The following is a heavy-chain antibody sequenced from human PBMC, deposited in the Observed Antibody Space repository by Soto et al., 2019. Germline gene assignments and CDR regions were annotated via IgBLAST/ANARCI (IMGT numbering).Heavy chain of an antibody. CDR2: INHSGST. J-gene: IGHJ4*02. CDR3: ARGRGSGMKAYFDY. Sequence: SETLSLTCAVYGGSFSGYYWSWIRQPPGKGLEWIGEINHSGSTNYNPSLKSRVTISVDTSKNQFSLKLSSVAAADTAVYYCARGRGSGMKAYFDYWGQGTMVTVSS. V-gene: IGHV4-34*01. CDR1: GGSFSGYY. D-gene: IGHD3-10*01.